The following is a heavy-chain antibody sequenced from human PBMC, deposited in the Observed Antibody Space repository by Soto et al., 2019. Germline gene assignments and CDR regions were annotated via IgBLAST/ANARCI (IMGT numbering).Heavy chain of an antibody. J-gene: IGHJ4*02. CDR2: IIPIFGTA. CDR3: ASWECSGGSFYSGY. D-gene: IGHD2-15*01. CDR1: GGTFSSYA. Sequence: QVQLVQSGAEVKKPGSSVKVSCKASGGTFSSYAISWVRQAPGQGLEWMGGIIPIFGTANYAQKFQGRVTITADESTSTAYMELSSLRSENTAVYYWASWECSGGSFYSGYWGQGTLVTASS. V-gene: IGHV1-69*01.